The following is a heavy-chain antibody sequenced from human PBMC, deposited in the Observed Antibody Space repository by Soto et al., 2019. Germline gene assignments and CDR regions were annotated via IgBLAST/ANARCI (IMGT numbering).Heavy chain of an antibody. CDR3: ARTNPTSGYFYFDY. Sequence: SVKVSCKASGGTFSSYVISWVRQAPGQGLEWMGGIIPMFDTTYYAQNFQGRVTITADESTSTAYMELSSLRSEDSAVYYCARTNPTSGYFYFDYWGQGTLVTVSS. J-gene: IGHJ4*02. CDR2: IIPMFDTT. CDR1: GGTFSSYV. V-gene: IGHV1-69*13. D-gene: IGHD5-12*01.